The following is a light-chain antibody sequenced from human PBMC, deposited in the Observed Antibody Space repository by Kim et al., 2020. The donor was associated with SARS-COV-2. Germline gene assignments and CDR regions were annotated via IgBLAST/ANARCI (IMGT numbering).Light chain of an antibody. V-gene: IGLV1-51*01. Sequence: QSVLTQPPSVSAAPGQKVTISCSGSSSNIGNNYISWYQQHPGTAPKHLIFDKNKRPSGIPDQFSASKSGTSATLGITGLQTGDEADYYSATWAHSMSTPGVFGGGTQLTVL. CDR2: DKN. J-gene: IGLJ2*01. CDR3: ATWAHSMSTPGV. CDR1: SSNIGNNY.